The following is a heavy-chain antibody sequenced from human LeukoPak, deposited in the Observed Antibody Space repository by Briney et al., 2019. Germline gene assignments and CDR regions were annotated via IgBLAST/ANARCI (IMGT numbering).Heavy chain of an antibody. CDR3: ARSSHSSGLDY. J-gene: IGHJ4*02. CDR2: ISGLGNYI. Sequence: GGSLRLSCAASGFTFSRYSINWVRQAPGKGLEWVSSISGLGNYIYYADSLKGRFTISRDNAMELVFLQMSGHRPEDTAVYYCARSSHSSGLDYWGQGTLVTVSS. D-gene: IGHD3-22*01. CDR1: GFTFSRYS. V-gene: IGHV3-21*01.